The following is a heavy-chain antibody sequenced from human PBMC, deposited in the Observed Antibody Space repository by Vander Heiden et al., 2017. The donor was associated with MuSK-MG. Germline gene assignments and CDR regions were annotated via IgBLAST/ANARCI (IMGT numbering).Heavy chain of an antibody. J-gene: IGHJ3*02. CDR2: TYYRSKWYT. CDR3: ARRWAFDS. V-gene: IGHV6-1*01. D-gene: IGHD2-15*01. Sequence: HVQLQQSGPGLMKPSQTLSLTCAISGDSVSSNSAAWTWIRQSPSRGLEWLGRTYYRSKWYTDYALSVKSRITITAETSKNQFSLQLNSVTPEDTAVYYCARRWAFDSWGQGTMVTVSS. CDR1: GDSVSSNSAA.